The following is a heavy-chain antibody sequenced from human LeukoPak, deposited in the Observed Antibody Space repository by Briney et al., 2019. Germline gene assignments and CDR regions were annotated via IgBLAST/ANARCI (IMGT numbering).Heavy chain of an antibody. CDR2: ISAYNGNS. D-gene: IGHD2-2*01. Sequence: ASVKVSCKASGYTFTSYGISWVRQAPGQGLEWMGWISAYNGNSNYAQNLQGRVTMTTDTSTSTAYIELRRVRADDTVLYYWSRVHPCSTTSCYVYYYSGMDVWGQGTTVTVSS. CDR3: SRVHPCSTTSCYVYYYSGMDV. V-gene: IGHV1-18*01. CDR1: GYTFTSYG. J-gene: IGHJ6*02.